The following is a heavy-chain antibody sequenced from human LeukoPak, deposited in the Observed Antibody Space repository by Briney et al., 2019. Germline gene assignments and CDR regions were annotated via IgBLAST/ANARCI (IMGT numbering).Heavy chain of an antibody. CDR1: GYIFTSYW. Sequence: GESLNISCKGSGYIFTSYWIGWVRQMPGKGLEWMGIIYPGDSDTIYSPSFQGQVTISADKSISTAYLQWSSLKASDTAMYYCARLGYDSSGYRTYYFDYWGQGTLVTVSS. V-gene: IGHV5-51*03. CDR3: ARLGYDSSGYRTYYFDY. J-gene: IGHJ4*02. CDR2: IYPGDSDT. D-gene: IGHD3-22*01.